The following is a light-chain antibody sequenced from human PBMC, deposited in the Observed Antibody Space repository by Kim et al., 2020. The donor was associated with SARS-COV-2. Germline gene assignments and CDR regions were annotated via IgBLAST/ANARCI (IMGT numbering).Light chain of an antibody. J-gene: IGLJ2*01. CDR1: SSPVGDYNY. Sequence: QSALTQPASVSGSPGQSLTISCTGTSSPVGDYNYVSWYQQHPDKAPKLIIYDVSDRPSGVSTHFSGSKSGNTASLTISGLQAADEADYYCSSYTGADTVVFGGGTQLTVL. CDR2: DVS. CDR3: SSYTGADTVV. V-gene: IGLV2-14*03.